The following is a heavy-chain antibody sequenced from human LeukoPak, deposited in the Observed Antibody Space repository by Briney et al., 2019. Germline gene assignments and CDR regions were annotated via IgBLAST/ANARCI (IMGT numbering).Heavy chain of an antibody. CDR2: IYTSGST. D-gene: IGHD6-19*01. CDR1: GGSLSSYY. J-gene: IGHJ4*02. V-gene: IGHV4-4*07. CDR3: ARDIAVAGTSYFDY. Sequence: SETLSLTCTVSGGSLSSYYWSWIRQPAGKGLEWIGRIYTSGSTNYNPSLKSRVTMSVDTSKNQFSLKLSSVTAADTAVYYCARDIAVAGTSYFDYWGQGTLVTVSS.